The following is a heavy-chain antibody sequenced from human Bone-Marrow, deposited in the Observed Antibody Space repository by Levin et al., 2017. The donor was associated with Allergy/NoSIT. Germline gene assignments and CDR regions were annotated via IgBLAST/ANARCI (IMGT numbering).Heavy chain of an antibody. Sequence: LSLTCAASGFQFRFSSYSMIWVRQAPGKGLEWLSSISGSSTFTAYADSVKGRFTISRDNAKESLFLQMNSLRAEDTALYYCARDPAGYCSGDSCPYGLDVWGQGTTVTVSS. J-gene: IGHJ6*02. CDR2: ISGSSTFT. CDR3: ARDPAGYCSGDSCPYGLDV. D-gene: IGHD2-15*01. CDR1: GFQFRFSSYS. V-gene: IGHV3-21*01.